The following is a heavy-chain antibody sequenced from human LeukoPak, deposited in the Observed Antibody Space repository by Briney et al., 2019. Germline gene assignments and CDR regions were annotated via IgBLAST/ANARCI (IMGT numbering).Heavy chain of an antibody. J-gene: IGHJ6*02. CDR3: ASRIGRYLYYFGMDV. CDR1: GGPFSHYY. CDR2: INESGST. V-gene: IGHV4-34*01. Sequence: ETSETLSLTCAVSGGPFSHYYWTWIRQPPGKGLEWIGEINESGSTNYDPSLKSRVTISVDTSKNHFSLNLTSVTAADTAVYYCASRIGRYLYYFGMDVWGQGTTVTVSS. D-gene: IGHD1-26*01.